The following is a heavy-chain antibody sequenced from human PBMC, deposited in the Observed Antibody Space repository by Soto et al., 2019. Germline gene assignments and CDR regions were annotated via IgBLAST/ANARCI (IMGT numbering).Heavy chain of an antibody. J-gene: IGHJ3*02. Sequence: GGSLRLSCAASGFTFSSYAMSWVRQAPGKGLEWVSAISGSGGSTYYADSVKGRFTISRDNSKNTLYLQMNSLRAEDTAVYYCAKAEGSYSGSYSYAFDIWGQGTMVTVSS. CDR1: GFTFSSYA. V-gene: IGHV3-23*01. D-gene: IGHD1-26*01. CDR3: AKAEGSYSGSYSYAFDI. CDR2: ISGSGGST.